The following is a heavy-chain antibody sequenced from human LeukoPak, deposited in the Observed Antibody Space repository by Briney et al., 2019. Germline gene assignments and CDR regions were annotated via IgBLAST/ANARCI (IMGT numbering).Heavy chain of an antibody. CDR3: AKEGGAAAYYFDY. V-gene: IGHV3-30*18. CDR1: GFTFSSYG. J-gene: IGHJ4*02. CDR2: ISYDGSNK. D-gene: IGHD6-13*01. Sequence: GESLKISCKGSGFTFSSYGMHWVRQAPGKGLEWVAVISYDGSNKYYADSVKGRFTISRDNSKNTLYLQMNSLRAEDTAVYYCAKEGGAAAYYFDYWGQGTLVTVSS.